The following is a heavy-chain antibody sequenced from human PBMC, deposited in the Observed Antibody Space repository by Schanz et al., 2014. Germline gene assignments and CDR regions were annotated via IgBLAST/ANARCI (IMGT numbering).Heavy chain of an antibody. CDR1: GYTFSNDD. CDR2: MNPNSGNP. CDR3: ARGGYSSGWYDRDIAHFDY. D-gene: IGHD6-19*01. Sequence: QVQLVQSGAELRKPGTSVKVSCKTSGYTFSNDDINWVRQAPGQGLEWLGWMNPNSGNPGFAQKFRGRVTMTRNTSMSTAYMELRSLRSDDTAVYYCARGGYSSGWYDRDIAHFDYWGQGTLVTVSS. V-gene: IGHV1-8*01. J-gene: IGHJ4*02.